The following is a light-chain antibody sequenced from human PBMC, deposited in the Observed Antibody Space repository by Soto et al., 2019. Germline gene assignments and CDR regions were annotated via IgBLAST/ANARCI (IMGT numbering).Light chain of an antibody. CDR2: DAS. V-gene: IGKV3-11*01. J-gene: IGKJ5*01. Sequence: EIVFTQSPATLSLSPGETATLYCRASQSVLTYLGWYQQKPGQTPRLLISDASTRASGIPARFSGSGSGTDFTLTISSLEPEDFAFYYCQQRSNAVSFGPGTRLEIK. CDR3: QQRSNAVS. CDR1: QSVLTY.